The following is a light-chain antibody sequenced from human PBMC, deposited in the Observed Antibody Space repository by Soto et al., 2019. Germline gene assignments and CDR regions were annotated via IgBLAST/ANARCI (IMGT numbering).Light chain of an antibody. V-gene: IGKV3-20*01. CDR1: QSVSSSSY. CDR2: GAS. CDR3: QQYGSSPSYT. Sequence: EIVLTQSPGTLSLSPGERATLSCRASQSVSSSSYLAWYQQKPGQAPRLLIYGASSRATGIPDRFSGSGSGTDFTLTSSRLEPEDFAVYYCQQYGSSPSYTFGQGTKREIK. J-gene: IGKJ2*01.